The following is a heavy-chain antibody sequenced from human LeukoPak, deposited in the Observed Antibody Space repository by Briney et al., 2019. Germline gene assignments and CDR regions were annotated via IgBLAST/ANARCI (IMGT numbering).Heavy chain of an antibody. CDR3: ARYVDYYDSSGYTALDY. CDR1: AYTFTGYY. D-gene: IGHD3-22*01. CDR2: INPSTGGT. Sequence: ASVKVSCKASAYTFTGYYMHWVRQAPGQGLEWMGWINPSTGGTNYAQKFQGRVTMTGDTSINTAYMELSRLRSDDTAVYYCARYVDYYDSSGYTALDYWGQGTLVTVSS. J-gene: IGHJ4*02. V-gene: IGHV1-2*02.